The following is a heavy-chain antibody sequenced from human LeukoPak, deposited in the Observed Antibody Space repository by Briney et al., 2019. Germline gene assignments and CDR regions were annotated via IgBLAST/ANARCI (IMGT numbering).Heavy chain of an antibody. J-gene: IGHJ6*02. CDR3: ARDRAGKNYYYYGMDV. D-gene: IGHD3-10*01. Sequence: GGSLRLSCAASGFTSSSYWMSWVRQAPGKGLEWVANIKQDGSEKYYVDSVKGRFTISRDNAKNSLYLQKNSLRAEDTAVYYCARDRAGKNYYYYGMDVWGQGTTVAVSS. CDR2: IKQDGSEK. CDR1: GFTSSSYW. V-gene: IGHV3-7*01.